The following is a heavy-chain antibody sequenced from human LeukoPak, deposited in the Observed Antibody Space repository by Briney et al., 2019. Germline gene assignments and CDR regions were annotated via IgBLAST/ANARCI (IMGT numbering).Heavy chain of an antibody. Sequence: GGSLRLSCVASGFSLSNFQMYWVRQAPGKGLEWVSVISLDGSTEFYADSVKGRFTISRDTASNTMHLEMNNLRIEDTAVYYCMRDYMGWFDPWGQGSLVTVSS. CDR1: GFSLSNFQ. J-gene: IGHJ5*02. V-gene: IGHV3-30-3*01. D-gene: IGHD3-10*01. CDR3: MRDYMGWFDP. CDR2: ISLDGSTE.